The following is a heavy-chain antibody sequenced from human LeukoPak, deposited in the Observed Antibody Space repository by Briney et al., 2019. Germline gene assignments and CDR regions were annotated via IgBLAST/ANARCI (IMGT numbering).Heavy chain of an antibody. Sequence: GGSLRLSCAASGIDFRASGMHWVGQAPGMGLEWVTFIQTDGRDKYYAASVAGRFTISRDNSKNTVYLNMNNLRPDDTALYYCAREGGTVVIGRFDYWGQGTLVTVSS. J-gene: IGHJ4*02. CDR3: AREGGTVVIGRFDY. V-gene: IGHV3-30*02. CDR2: IQTDGRDK. D-gene: IGHD2-2*01. CDR1: GIDFRASG.